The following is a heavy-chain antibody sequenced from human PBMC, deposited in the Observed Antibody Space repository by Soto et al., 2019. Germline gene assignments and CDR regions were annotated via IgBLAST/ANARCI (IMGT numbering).Heavy chain of an antibody. Sequence: QVQLVESGGGVVQPGRSLRLSCAASGFTFSSYGMHWVRQAPGKGLEWVAVIWYDGSNKYYADSVKGRFTISRDNSKNTLYLQMNSLRAEDTAVYYCARDDYGDYDFDYWGQGTLVTVSS. J-gene: IGHJ4*02. CDR2: IWYDGSNK. V-gene: IGHV3-33*01. CDR3: ARDDYGDYDFDY. D-gene: IGHD4-17*01. CDR1: GFTFSSYG.